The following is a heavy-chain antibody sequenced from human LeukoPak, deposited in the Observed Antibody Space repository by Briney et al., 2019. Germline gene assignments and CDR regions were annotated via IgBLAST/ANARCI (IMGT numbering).Heavy chain of an antibody. CDR2: IKQDGSEK. CDR1: GFTFSSYW. Sequence: GGSLRLSCAASGFTFSSYWMSWVRQAPGKGLEWVANIKQDGSEKYYVDSVKGRFTISRDNAKNSLYLQMNSLRAKDTAVYYCARDRIVGATTPDYWGQGTLVTVSS. J-gene: IGHJ4*02. D-gene: IGHD1-26*01. V-gene: IGHV3-7*01. CDR3: ARDRIVGATTPDY.